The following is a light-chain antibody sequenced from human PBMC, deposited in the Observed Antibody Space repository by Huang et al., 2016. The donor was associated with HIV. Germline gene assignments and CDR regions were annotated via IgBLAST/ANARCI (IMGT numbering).Light chain of an antibody. Sequence: IVLTQSPGTLSLSPGERATLSCRASQSVRSSYLAWYQQKPGQPPRLLIYGAYNRARCIPIRFSGSQSGTDFTLAISSLEPEDFGVYYCQQYGSSPRTFGQGTKLEIK. J-gene: IGKJ2*01. CDR1: QSVRSSY. V-gene: IGKV3-20*01. CDR3: QQYGSSPRT. CDR2: GAY.